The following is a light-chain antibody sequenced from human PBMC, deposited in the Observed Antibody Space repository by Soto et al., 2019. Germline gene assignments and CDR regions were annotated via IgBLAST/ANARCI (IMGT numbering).Light chain of an antibody. V-gene: IGKV1-5*03. CDR2: KAY. CDR3: QKYNSYQRT. CDR1: QSISSW. J-gene: IGKJ1*01. Sequence: DIQITQSPSTLSASVVDRVTITCRASQSISSWLAWYQQKPGKDPKLMIYKAYSLESGVKSRFSGSGSGTEFTLTISSLQHDDFETYYCQKYNSYQRTGGKGTQGDIK.